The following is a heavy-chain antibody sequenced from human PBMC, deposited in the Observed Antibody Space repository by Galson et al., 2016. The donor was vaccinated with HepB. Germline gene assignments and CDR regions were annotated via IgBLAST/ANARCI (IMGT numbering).Heavy chain of an antibody. J-gene: IGHJ4*02. CDR3: AREGRGLDFDC. Sequence: SLRLSCAASGLTVSANYMSWVRQAPGKGLEWVSVIYGGGDTTYYADSVKGRFTISRDNSKTTLYLQMNSLRVEDTAIYYCAREGRGLDFDCWGQGTLVTVSS. D-gene: IGHD3-10*01. V-gene: IGHV3-53*01. CDR2: IYGGGDTT. CDR1: GLTVSANY.